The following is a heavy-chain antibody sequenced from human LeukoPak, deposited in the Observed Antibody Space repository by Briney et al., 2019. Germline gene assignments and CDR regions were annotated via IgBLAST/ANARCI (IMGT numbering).Heavy chain of an antibody. CDR3: ARRETGYSYGSFDY. Sequence: PSQTLSLTCTVSGGSISSGDYYWSWIRQPPGKGLEWIGYIYYSGSTYYNPSLKSRVTISVDTSKNQFSLKLRSVTAADTAVYYCARRETGYSYGSFDYWGQGTLVTVSS. V-gene: IGHV4-30-4*01. CDR1: GGSISSGDYY. J-gene: IGHJ4*02. D-gene: IGHD5-18*01. CDR2: IYYSGST.